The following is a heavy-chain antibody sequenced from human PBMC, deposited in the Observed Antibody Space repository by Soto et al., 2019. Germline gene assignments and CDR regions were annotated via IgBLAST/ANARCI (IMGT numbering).Heavy chain of an antibody. V-gene: IGHV3-11*01. J-gene: IGHJ5*02. D-gene: IGHD2-2*01. CDR3: ASKLDCTGSSCYGGGWFDP. CDR2: IRSSGRTI. Sequence: QVQLVESGGGLVQPGGSLRLSCAASGFTFSDHYMSWIRQAPGKGLEWVSYIRSSGRTIYYADSVKGRFTISRDNAKNSLYLQMNSQRAEDTAVYYCASKLDCTGSSCYGGGWFDPWGQGTLVTVSS. CDR1: GFTFSDHY.